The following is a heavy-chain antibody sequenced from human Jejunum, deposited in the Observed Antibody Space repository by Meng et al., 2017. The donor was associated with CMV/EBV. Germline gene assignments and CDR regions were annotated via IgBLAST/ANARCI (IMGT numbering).Heavy chain of an antibody. CDR3: ARDGVIASGRDWFDP. CDR1: GYMFTRYN. Sequence: QVQLVQSGSEFKKPGASVKISCKASGYMFTRYNINWVRQAPGQWLEWMGYINPKTANPTYVQGFTGRFVFSLDTSVSTAYLQINSLKAEDTAVYYCARDGVIASGRDWFDPWGQGTLVTVSS. D-gene: IGHD2/OR15-2a*01. V-gene: IGHV7-4-1*02. J-gene: IGHJ5*02. CDR2: INPKTANP.